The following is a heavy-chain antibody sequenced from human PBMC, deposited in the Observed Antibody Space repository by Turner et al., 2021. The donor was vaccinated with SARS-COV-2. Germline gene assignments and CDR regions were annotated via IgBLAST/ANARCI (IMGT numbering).Heavy chain of an antibody. J-gene: IGHJ4*02. D-gene: IGHD3-10*01. V-gene: IGHV4-31*03. Sequence: QVQLQESGPGLVKPSQTLSLTCSVSGASISTAGYYWGWIRQHPGKGLDWIGYVYYDGDTYYHPSIKSRVTISLDRSKNQFSLNLSSVTAADTAIYYCARIFVAPSGNTPFDYWGQGTLVTVSS. CDR3: ARIFVAPSGNTPFDY. CDR2: VYYDGDT. CDR1: GASISTAGYY.